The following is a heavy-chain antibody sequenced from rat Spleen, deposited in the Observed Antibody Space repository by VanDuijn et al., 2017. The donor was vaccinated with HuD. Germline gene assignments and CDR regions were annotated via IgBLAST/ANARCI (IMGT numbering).Heavy chain of an antibody. D-gene: IGHD1-12*02. J-gene: IGHJ2*01. CDR1: GFTFSDYY. CDR3: TTDTFYDGTYYPGGFDY. CDR2: ISHEGSST. Sequence: EVQLVESGGDLVQPGRSMKVSCAASGFTFSDYYMAWVRQAPKKGLEWVASISHEGSSTYYGDSVKGRFTISRDNAKSTLYLQMNSLRSEDTATYYCTTDTFYDGTYYPGGFDYWGQGVMVTVSS. V-gene: IGHV5-22*01.